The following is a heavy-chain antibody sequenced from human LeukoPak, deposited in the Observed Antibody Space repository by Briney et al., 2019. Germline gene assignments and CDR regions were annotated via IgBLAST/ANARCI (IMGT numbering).Heavy chain of an antibody. CDR3: ARYSGSYLLDY. CDR1: GGSVTDYY. V-gene: IGHV4-59*02. J-gene: IGHJ4*02. D-gene: IGHD1-26*01. CDR2: IYYSGST. Sequence: ASETLSLTCTVSGGSVTDYYWSWIRQPPGKGLEWIGYIYYSGSTNYNPSLKSRVTISVDTSKNQFSLRLSSVTAADTAVYYCARYSGSYLLDYWGQGTLVTVSS.